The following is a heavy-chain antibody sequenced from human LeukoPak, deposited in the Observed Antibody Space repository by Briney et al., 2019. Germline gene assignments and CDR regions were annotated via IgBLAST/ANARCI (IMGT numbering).Heavy chain of an antibody. V-gene: IGHV3-30*03. CDR1: GFTFSSYG. Sequence: GGSLRLSCAASGFTFSSYGMHWVRQAPGKGLEWVAVISYDGSNKYYADSVKGRFTISRDNSKNTLYLQMNNLTTEDTAVYYGVAASVFDYWGQGTLVTVSS. D-gene: IGHD2-15*01. J-gene: IGHJ4*02. CDR2: ISYDGSNK. CDR3: VAASVFDY.